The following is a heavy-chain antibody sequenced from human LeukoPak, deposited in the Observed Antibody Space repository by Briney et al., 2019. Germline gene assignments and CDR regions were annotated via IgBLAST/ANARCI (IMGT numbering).Heavy chain of an antibody. D-gene: IGHD3-22*01. V-gene: IGHV3-49*04. J-gene: IGHJ4*02. CDR3: TRDHPPSYYYDSSGYQFDY. CDR2: IRSKAYGGTT. Sequence: GRSLRLSCTASGFTFGDYAMSWVRQAPGKGLEWVGFIRSKAYGGTTEYAASVKGRFTISRDDSKSIAYLQMNSLKTEDTAVYYCTRDHPPSYYYDSSGYQFDYWGQGTLATVSS. CDR1: GFTFGDYA.